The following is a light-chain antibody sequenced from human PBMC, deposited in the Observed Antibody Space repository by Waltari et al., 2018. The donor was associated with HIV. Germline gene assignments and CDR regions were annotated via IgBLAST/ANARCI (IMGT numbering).Light chain of an antibody. CDR3: CSYAGSSTLGV. CDR2: EVS. CDR1: SSDVGSYNL. J-gene: IGLJ3*02. V-gene: IGLV2-23*02. Sequence: QSALTQPASVSGSPGQSITISCTGTSSDVGSYNLVSWYQQHPGKAPKLMIYEVSKRPSGVSNRFSGSKSGNTASRTISGLQAEDEADYYCCSYAGSSTLGVFGGGTKLTVL.